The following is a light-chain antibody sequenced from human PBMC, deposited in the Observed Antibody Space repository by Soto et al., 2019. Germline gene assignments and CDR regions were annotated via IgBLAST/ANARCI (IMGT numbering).Light chain of an antibody. CDR2: AAS. J-gene: IGKJ4*01. CDR1: QGISNY. CDR3: QVYNSGRLT. V-gene: IGKV1-27*01. Sequence: IQVNQSVSSLSASVRDRVTITCRASQGISNYLAWYQQKPGKVPKLLIYAASTLQSGVPSRFSGSGSGTDFTLTISILQPEDVATYYCQVYNSGRLTFGGGTKVDIK.